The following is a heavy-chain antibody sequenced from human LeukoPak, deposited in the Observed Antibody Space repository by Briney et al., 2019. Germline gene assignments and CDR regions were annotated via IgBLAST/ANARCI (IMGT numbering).Heavy chain of an antibody. V-gene: IGHV3-23*01. CDR3: AKRHYYDSSGYYYGHFDY. Sequence: PGGSLRLSCAASGFTFSNYAMSWVRQAPGKGLEWVSGIGGSVGSTYYADSVKGRFTISRDNSKNTLYLQMNSLRAEDTAVYYCAKRHYYDSSGYYYGHFDYWGQGTLVTVSS. J-gene: IGHJ4*02. D-gene: IGHD3-22*01. CDR2: IGGSVGST. CDR1: GFTFSNYA.